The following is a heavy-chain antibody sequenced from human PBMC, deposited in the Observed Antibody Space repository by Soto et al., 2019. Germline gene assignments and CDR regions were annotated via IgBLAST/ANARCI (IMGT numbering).Heavy chain of an antibody. CDR3: ARISREKYTSGCYYFAY. CDR2: IDWDDEK. V-gene: IGHV2-70*11. Sequence: SGPTLVNPTQTLTLTCTFPGFSLSTREMCVSWIRQPPGKALEWLARIDWDDEKHYSTSLKTRLTISKDTSKNQVVLTMTKMDPVETATYSCARISREKYTSGCYYFAYWGQGTLAPFSP. J-gene: IGHJ4*02. CDR1: GFSLSTREMC. D-gene: IGHD6-19*01.